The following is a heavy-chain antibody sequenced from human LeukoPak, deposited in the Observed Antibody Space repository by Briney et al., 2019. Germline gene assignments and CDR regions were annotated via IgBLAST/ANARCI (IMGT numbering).Heavy chain of an antibody. CDR2: VYHSGST. J-gene: IGHJ3*02. Sequence: SETLSLTCAVSGYSISSGYYWGWIRQPPGKGLEWIGSVYHSGSTYYNPSLKSRVTLSVDTSKNQFSLKLSSVTAADTAVYYCARHQWELGAFDIWGQGTMVTVFS. CDR1: GYSISSGYY. CDR3: ARHQWELGAFDI. D-gene: IGHD1-26*01. V-gene: IGHV4-38-2*01.